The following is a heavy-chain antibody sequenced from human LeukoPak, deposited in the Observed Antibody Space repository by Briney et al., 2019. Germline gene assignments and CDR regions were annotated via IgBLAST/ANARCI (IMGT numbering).Heavy chain of an antibody. CDR2: MNPNSGNT. CDR3: ARAAVPRSPYSGYIGGIDY. J-gene: IGHJ4*02. V-gene: IGHV1-8*01. D-gene: IGHD5-12*01. Sequence: ASVKVSCKASGYTFTSYDINWVRQATGQGLEWMGWMNPNSGNTGYAQKFQGRVTMTRNTSISTAYMELSSLRSEDTAVYYCARAAVPRSPYSGYIGGIDYWGQGTLVTVSS. CDR1: GYTFTSYD.